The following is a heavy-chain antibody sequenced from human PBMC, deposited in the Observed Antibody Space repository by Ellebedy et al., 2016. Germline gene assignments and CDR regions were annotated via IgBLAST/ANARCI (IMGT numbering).Heavy chain of an antibody. J-gene: IGHJ4*02. D-gene: IGHD3-10*01. Sequence: ASVKVSCKASGYTFTSYAMHWVRQAPGQRLEWMGWINAGNGNTKYSQKFQGRVTITRDTSASTSYMELCSLRSEDTAVYYCAREVNTMVRGALLFDYWGQGTLVTVSS. CDR3: AREVNTMVRGALLFDY. V-gene: IGHV1-3*01. CDR1: GYTFTSYA. CDR2: INAGNGNT.